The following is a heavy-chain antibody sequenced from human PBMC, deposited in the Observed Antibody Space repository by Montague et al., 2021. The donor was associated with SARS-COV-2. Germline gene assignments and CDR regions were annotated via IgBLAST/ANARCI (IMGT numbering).Heavy chain of an antibody. Sequence: SETLSLTCTVSGDSISNSNWWTWVRQSPGRGLEWIGEIFRSGDSXYNPSLKSRVTMSVDMSRNQFSLSLSNVTAADTATYYCVRGGTMTVVVFDYWGQGTLVTVSS. CDR1: GDSISNSNW. CDR2: IFRSGDS. J-gene: IGHJ4*02. CDR3: VRGGTMTVVVFDY. D-gene: IGHD3-22*01. V-gene: IGHV4-4*02.